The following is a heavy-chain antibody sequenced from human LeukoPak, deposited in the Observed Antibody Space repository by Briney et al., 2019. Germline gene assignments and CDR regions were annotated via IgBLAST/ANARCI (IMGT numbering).Heavy chain of an antibody. D-gene: IGHD2-2*01. V-gene: IGHV3-9*01. CDR1: GFTFDDYA. Sequence: PGGSLRLSCAASGFTFDDYAMHWVRQAPGKGLEWVSGISWNSGSIGYADSVKGRFTISRDNAKNSLYLQMNSLRAEDTALYYCAKGDSSTSCYGLCYYYGMDVWGQGTTVTVSS. CDR2: ISWNSGSI. CDR3: AKGDSSTSCYGLCYYYGMDV. J-gene: IGHJ6*02.